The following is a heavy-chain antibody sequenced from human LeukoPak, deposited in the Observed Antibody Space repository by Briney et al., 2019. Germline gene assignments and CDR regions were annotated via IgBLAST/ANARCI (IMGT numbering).Heavy chain of an antibody. D-gene: IGHD3-10*01. V-gene: IGHV4-4*02. CDR1: GGSISSGNW. CDR3: ARSRFYYYGSGSYYFDY. Sequence: SETLSLTCAVSGGSISSGNWWSWVRQPPGKGLEWIGEIYHSGSTNYNPSLKSRVTISVDTSKNQFSLKLSSVTAADTAVYYCARSRFYYYGSGSYYFDYWGQGTLVTVSS. CDR2: IYHSGST. J-gene: IGHJ4*02.